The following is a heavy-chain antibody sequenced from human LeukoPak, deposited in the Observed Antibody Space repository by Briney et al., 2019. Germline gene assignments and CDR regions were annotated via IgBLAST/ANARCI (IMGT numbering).Heavy chain of an antibody. V-gene: IGHV3-53*01. Sequence: GGSLRLSCAAFGFAVSSNYMTWVRQAPGKGLYWVSVIYSGGSTHYADSVKGRFTISRDNSKNTLYLQMNSLRAEDTAVYYCARLTMVLAFDIWGQGTMVTVSS. J-gene: IGHJ3*02. D-gene: IGHD4/OR15-4a*01. CDR1: GFAVSSNY. CDR2: IYSGGST. CDR3: ARLTMVLAFDI.